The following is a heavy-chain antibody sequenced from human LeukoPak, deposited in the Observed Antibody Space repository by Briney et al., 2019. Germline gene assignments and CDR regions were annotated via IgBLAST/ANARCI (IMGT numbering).Heavy chain of an antibody. CDR2: MNPNSGNT. V-gene: IGHV1-8*01. D-gene: IGHD2-2*01. CDR3: ARGRCSSTSCYSYYYMGV. J-gene: IGHJ6*03. CDR1: GYTFTSYD. Sequence: ASVKVSCKASGYTFTSYDINWVRQATGQGLEWMGWMNPNSGNTGYAQKFQGRVTMTRNTSISTAYMELSSLRSVDTAVYYCARGRCSSTSCYSYYYMGVWGKGTTVTVSS.